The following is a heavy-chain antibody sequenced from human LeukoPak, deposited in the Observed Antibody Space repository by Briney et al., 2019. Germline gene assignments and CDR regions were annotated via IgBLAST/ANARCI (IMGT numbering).Heavy chain of an antibody. V-gene: IGHV3-21*01. Sequence: GGSLRLSCAASGFIFSSYWMHWVRQAPGKGLEWVSSISSSSTYIYYADSVKGRFTISRDNAKNSMYLEMNSLRAEDTALYYCARESYGSGTFDYWGQGTLVSVSS. CDR3: ARESYGSGTFDY. CDR2: ISSSSTYI. CDR1: GFIFSSYW. D-gene: IGHD3-10*01. J-gene: IGHJ4*02.